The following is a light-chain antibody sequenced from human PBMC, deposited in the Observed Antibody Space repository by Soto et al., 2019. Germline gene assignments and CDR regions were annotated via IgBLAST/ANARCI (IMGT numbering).Light chain of an antibody. CDR1: QSVSSSY. V-gene: IGKV3-20*01. J-gene: IGKJ2*01. Sequence: EIVLTQSPGTLSLSPGERATLSCRASQSVSSSYLAWYQQKPGQAPRPLIYGASSRATSIPDGFSGSGSGTDYTLTISRLEPEDFAGHYCQQYGRSPPITHYTFGQGTKLEMK. CDR3: QQYGRSPPITHYT. CDR2: GAS.